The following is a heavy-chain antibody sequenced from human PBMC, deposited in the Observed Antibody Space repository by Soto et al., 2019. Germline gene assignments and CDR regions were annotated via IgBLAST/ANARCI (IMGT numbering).Heavy chain of an antibody. CDR1: GGSISSGDYY. J-gene: IGHJ6*02. CDR2: IYYSGST. Sequence: SETLSLTCTVSGGSISSGDYYWSWIRQPPGKGLEWIGYIYYSGSTYYNPSLKSRVTISVDTSKNQFSLKLSSVTAADTAVYYCAREGVGVTGYYYYGMGVWGQGTTVTVSS. CDR3: AREGVGVTGYYYYGMGV. D-gene: IGHD1-26*01. V-gene: IGHV4-30-4*01.